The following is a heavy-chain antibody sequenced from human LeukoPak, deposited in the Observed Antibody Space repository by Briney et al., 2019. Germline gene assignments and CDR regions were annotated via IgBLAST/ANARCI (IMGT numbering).Heavy chain of an antibody. CDR3: ARSRYSSSPWDYYYYGMDV. CDR1: GYTFTSYA. CDR2: INTNAGNP. D-gene: IGHD6-6*01. J-gene: IGHJ6*02. Sequence: ASVKVSCKASGYTFTSYAMNWVRQAPGQVLEWMGWINTNAGNPTYAQGFTGRFVFSLDTSVSTAYLQISSLKAEGTCVYYCARSRYSSSPWDYYYYGMDVWGQGTTVTVSS. V-gene: IGHV7-4-1*02.